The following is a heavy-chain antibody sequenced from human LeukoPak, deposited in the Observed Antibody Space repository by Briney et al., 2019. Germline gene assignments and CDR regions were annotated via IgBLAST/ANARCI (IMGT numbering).Heavy chain of an antibody. CDR2: ISNSGGCT. CDR3: HLTTLYYFDY. CDR1: GFTFSSCA. D-gene: IGHD4-11*01. J-gene: IGHJ4*02. V-gene: IGHV3-23*01. Sequence: GGSLRLSCAASGFTFSSCAMSWVRQAPGKGLEWVSAISNSGGCTYYADSVKGRFTISRDNSKNTLYLQMSSLRAADTAVYYCHLTTLYYFDYLGQGTLVTVSS.